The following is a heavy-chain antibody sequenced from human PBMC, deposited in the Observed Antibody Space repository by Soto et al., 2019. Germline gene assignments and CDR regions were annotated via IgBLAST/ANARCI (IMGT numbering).Heavy chain of an antibody. CDR1: GFTFSSYG. D-gene: IGHD1-1*01. CDR3: AKSLRQLEYDYYYYMDV. V-gene: IGHV3-30*18. Sequence: GGSLRLSCAASGFTFSSYGMHWVRQAPGKGLEWVAVISYDGSNKYYADSVKGRFTISRDNSKNTLYLQMNSLRAEDTAVYYCAKSLRQLEYDYYYYMDVWGKGTTVTVSS. CDR2: ISYDGSNK. J-gene: IGHJ6*03.